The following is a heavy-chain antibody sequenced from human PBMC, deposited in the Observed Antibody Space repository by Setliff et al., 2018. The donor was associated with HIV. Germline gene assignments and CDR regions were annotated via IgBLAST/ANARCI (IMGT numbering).Heavy chain of an antibody. D-gene: IGHD3-3*02. CDR1: RFDFNNYW. CDR3: TRKLAPGHGMDV. J-gene: IGHJ6*02. Sequence: LRLSCAASRFDFNNYWMCWVRQAPGKGLEGVANIGQDRSEKNYVDSVKGRFTISRDNAKNSLYLQMNSLRAEDTAVYYCTRKLAPGHGMDVWGQGTTVTVSS. CDR2: IGQDRSEK. V-gene: IGHV3-7*03.